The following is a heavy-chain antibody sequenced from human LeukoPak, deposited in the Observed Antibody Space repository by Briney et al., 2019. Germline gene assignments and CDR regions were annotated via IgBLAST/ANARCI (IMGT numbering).Heavy chain of an antibody. CDR2: IKPNSGGT. CDR3: AKDRFEAAHLDD. CDR1: GYTFTGYY. Sequence: ASVKVSCKASGYTFTGYYMHWVRQAPGQGLEWMGRIKPNSGGTNYAQKFQGRVTMTRHTSISTAYMELSRLRSDVTAVHYCAKDRFEAAHLDDCRQGSLVTVSS. D-gene: IGHD6-13*01. V-gene: IGHV1-2*06. J-gene: IGHJ4*02.